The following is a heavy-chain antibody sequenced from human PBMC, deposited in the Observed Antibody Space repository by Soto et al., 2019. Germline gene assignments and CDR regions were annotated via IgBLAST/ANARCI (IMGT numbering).Heavy chain of an antibody. CDR1: GFTLSSYD. D-gene: IGHD3-9*01. CDR2: IGSGGDT. Sequence: VQLVESGGGLVQPGGSLRLSCSASGFTLSSYDIHWVRQATGEGLAWVSGIGSGGDTHYADSVKGRFIISREAGKNSLYLQMNKLRVGDTAVYYCTRKTPPTGMEVWGQGATVTVSS. CDR3: TRKTPPTGMEV. V-gene: IGHV3-13*01. J-gene: IGHJ6*02.